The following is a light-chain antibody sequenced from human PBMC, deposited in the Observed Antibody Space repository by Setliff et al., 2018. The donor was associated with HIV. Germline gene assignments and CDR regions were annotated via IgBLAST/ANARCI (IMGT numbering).Light chain of an antibody. V-gene: IGLV2-11*01. CDR1: SSDVGGYNY. Sequence: QSVLTQPRSVSGSPGQSVTISCTGTSSDVGGYNYVSWYQQHPGKAPKLMIYDVSKRPSGVPDRFSGSKSGNTASLTISELQAEDEADYYCCSYAGSYIHVVFGGGTKVTVL. CDR2: DVS. J-gene: IGLJ2*01. CDR3: CSYAGSYIHVV.